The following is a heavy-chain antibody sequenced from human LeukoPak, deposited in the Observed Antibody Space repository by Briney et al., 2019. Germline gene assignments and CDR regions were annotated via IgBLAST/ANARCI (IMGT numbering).Heavy chain of an antibody. V-gene: IGHV4-59*08. J-gene: IGHJ4*02. Sequence: PSETLSLTCTVSGGSISSDYWSWIRQSPVKGLEWIGYIYYSGSTNHNPSLKSRVTISVDTSKNQFSLKLSSVTAADTAVYYCARWPSGYNYGLFDCWGQGALVTVSS. D-gene: IGHD5-18*01. CDR1: GGSISSDY. CDR3: ARWPSGYNYGLFDC. CDR2: IYYSGST.